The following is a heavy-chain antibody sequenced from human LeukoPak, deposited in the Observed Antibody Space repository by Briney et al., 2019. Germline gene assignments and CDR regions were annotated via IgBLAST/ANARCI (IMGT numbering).Heavy chain of an antibody. V-gene: IGHV3-66*01. CDR1: GFTVSSNY. D-gene: IGHD6-19*01. Sequence: PGGSLRLSCAASGFTVSSNYMGWVRQALGKGLEWVSVIYSGGDTYYADSVKGRFTTSRDNSKNMIYLEMSSLKAEDTAVYYCAKERSLEIAVAGTIFDYWGQGTLVTVSS. CDR3: AKERSLEIAVAGTIFDY. J-gene: IGHJ4*02. CDR2: IYSGGDT.